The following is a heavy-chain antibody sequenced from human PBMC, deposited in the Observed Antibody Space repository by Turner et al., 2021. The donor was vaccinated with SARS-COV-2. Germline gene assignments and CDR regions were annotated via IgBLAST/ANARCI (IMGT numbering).Heavy chain of an antibody. CDR3: ARGLGGGYYYGMDV. CDR2: ISYDGSNK. J-gene: IGHJ6*02. CDR1: VFPFRTYA. Sequence: QVQLVESGGGVVQPGRSLRLSCSASVFPFRTYAMHWVRQAPGKGLEWVAVISYDGSNKYYADSVKGRFTISRDNSKNTLYLQMSSLRAEDTAVYYCARGLGGGYYYGMDVWGQGTTVTVSS. D-gene: IGHD3-16*01. V-gene: IGHV3-30*04.